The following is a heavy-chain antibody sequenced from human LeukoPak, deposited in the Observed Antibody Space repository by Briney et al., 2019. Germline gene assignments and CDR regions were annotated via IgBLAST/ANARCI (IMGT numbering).Heavy chain of an antibody. Sequence: SETLSLTCAVSGGSISSSNWWSWVRQPPGKGLEWIGEIYHSGSTNYNPSLKSRVTISVDKSKNQFSLKLSSVTAADTAVYYCARGRNYYDSSGYYPAEYWGQGTLVTVSS. V-gene: IGHV4-4*02. CDR2: IYHSGST. CDR1: GGSISSSNW. J-gene: IGHJ4*02. D-gene: IGHD3-22*01. CDR3: ARGRNYYDSSGYYPAEY.